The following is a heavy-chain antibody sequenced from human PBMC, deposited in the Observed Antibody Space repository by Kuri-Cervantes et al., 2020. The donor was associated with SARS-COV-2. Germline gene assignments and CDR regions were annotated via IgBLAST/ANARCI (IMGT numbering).Heavy chain of an antibody. CDR1: GYTFTHYG. J-gene: IGHJ4*02. D-gene: IGHD6-13*01. V-gene: IGHV1-18*04. Sequence: ASVKVSCKTSGYTFTHYGINWVRQAPGQGLEWMGWISVYSGRSNVAQRFHGRVTLTIDTSANTAYMELGSLGLDDTAVYYCARDADDSSWNYWGPGSLVTVSS. CDR3: ARDADDSSWNY. CDR2: ISVYSGRS.